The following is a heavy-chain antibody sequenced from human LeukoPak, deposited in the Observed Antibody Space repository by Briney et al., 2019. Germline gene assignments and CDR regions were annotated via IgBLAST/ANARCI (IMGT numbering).Heavy chain of an antibody. V-gene: IGHV3-30-3*01. CDR1: GFTFSSYA. CDR3: ARVPSWAFDAFDI. Sequence: GGSLRLSCAASGFTFSSYAMHWVRQAPGKGLEWVAVISYDGSNKYYADSVKGRFTISRDNSKDTLYLQMNSLRAEDTAVYYCARVPSWAFDAFDIWGQGTMVTVSS. D-gene: IGHD4/OR15-4a*01. CDR2: ISYDGSNK. J-gene: IGHJ3*02.